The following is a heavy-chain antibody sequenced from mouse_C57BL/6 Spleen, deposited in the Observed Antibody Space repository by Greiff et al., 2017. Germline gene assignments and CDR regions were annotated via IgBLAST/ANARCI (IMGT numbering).Heavy chain of an antibody. CDR2: IYPGGGYT. J-gene: IGHJ4*01. D-gene: IGHD1-1*01. CDR1: GYTFTNYW. Sequence: VQLQQSGAELVRPGTSVKMSCKASGYTFTNYWIGWAKQRPGHGLEWIGDIYPGGGYTNSNEKFKGKATLTADKSSSTAYMQFSSLTSEDSAIYYCARRYGSSYDYAMDYWGQGTSVTVSS. V-gene: IGHV1-63*01. CDR3: ARRYGSSYDYAMDY.